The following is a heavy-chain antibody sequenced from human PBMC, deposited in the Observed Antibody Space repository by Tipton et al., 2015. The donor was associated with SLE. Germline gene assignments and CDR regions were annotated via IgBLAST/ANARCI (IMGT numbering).Heavy chain of an antibody. CDR1: GGSFSGYY. CDR2: INHSGST. V-gene: IGHV4-34*01. J-gene: IGHJ5*02. CDR3: ARGSGWFDP. Sequence: TLSLTCAVYGGSFSGYYWSWIRQPPGKGLEWIGEINHSGSTNYNPSLKSRVTISVDTSKNQFSPKLSSVTAADTAVYYCARGSGWFDPWGQGTLVTVSS.